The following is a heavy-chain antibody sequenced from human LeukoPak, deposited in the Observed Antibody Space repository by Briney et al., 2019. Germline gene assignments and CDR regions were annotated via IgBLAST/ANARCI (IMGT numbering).Heavy chain of an antibody. J-gene: IGHJ4*02. D-gene: IGHD6-19*01. CDR3: AKDQGWQWLVHFDY. V-gene: IGHV3-21*04. Sequence: TGGSLRLSCAASGFTFSSYSMNWVRQAPGKGLEWVSSISSSSSYIYYADSVKGRFTISRDNSKNTLYLQMNSLRAEDTAVYYCAKDQGWQWLVHFDYWGQGTLVTVSS. CDR1: GFTFSSYS. CDR2: ISSSSSYI.